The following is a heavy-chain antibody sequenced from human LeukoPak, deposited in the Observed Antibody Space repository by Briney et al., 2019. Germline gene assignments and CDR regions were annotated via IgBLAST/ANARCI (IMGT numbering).Heavy chain of an antibody. CDR3: TRGRTDAQRVGDH. CDR2: ISAYNGNT. V-gene: IGHV1-18*01. CDR1: GYTFTSYG. J-gene: IGHJ4*02. D-gene: IGHD6-25*01. Sequence: GASVKVSCKASGYTFTSYGISWVRQAPGQGLEWMGWISAYNGNTNYAQKLQGRVTMTTDTSTSTAYMELSSLRPDDTAVYFCTRGRTDAQRVGDHWGQGTLVTVSA.